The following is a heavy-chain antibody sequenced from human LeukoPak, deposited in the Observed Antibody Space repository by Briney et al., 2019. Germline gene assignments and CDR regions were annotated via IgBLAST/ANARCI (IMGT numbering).Heavy chain of an antibody. J-gene: IGHJ4*02. D-gene: IGHD3-22*01. Sequence: PGGSLRLSCAASGFTFSSYAMSWVRQAPGKGLEWVSAISGSGGSTYYADSVKGRFTISRDNSKTTLYLQMNSLRAEDTAVCYCAKDPEIPLYYYDSSGYSYWGQGTLVTVSS. V-gene: IGHV3-23*01. CDR1: GFTFSSYA. CDR3: AKDPEIPLYYYDSSGYSY. CDR2: ISGSGGST.